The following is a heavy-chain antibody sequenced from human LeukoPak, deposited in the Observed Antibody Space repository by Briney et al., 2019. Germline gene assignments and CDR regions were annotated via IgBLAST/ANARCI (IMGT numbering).Heavy chain of an antibody. V-gene: IGHV1-18*01. Sequence: ASVKVSCKASGYTFNSYGISWVRQAPGQGLEWMGWIITYNDNTNYAQKLQGRVTMTTDTSTSTAYMELRSLGSDDTAVYYCARDFHIVVVPAAILFDYWGQGTLVTVSS. CDR3: ARDFHIVVVPAAILFDY. J-gene: IGHJ4*02. CDR2: IITYNDNT. D-gene: IGHD2-2*01. CDR1: GYTFNSYG.